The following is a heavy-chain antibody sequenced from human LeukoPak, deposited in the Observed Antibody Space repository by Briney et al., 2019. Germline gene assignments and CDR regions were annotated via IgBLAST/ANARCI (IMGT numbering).Heavy chain of an antibody. Sequence: GASVKVSCKASGGTFSSYAISWVRQAPGQGLEWMGMIIPILGIANYAQKFQGRVTITADKSTSTAYMELSSLRSEDTAVYYCARDLSSGYYYGYWGQGTLVTVSS. CDR3: ARDLSSGYYYGY. V-gene: IGHV1-69*04. CDR2: IIPILGIA. D-gene: IGHD3-22*01. CDR1: GGTFSSYA. J-gene: IGHJ4*02.